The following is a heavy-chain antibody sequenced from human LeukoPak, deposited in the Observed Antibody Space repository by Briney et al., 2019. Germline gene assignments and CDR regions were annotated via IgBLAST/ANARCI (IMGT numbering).Heavy chain of an antibody. CDR1: GFTFSTYN. CDR2: ITSGGGYT. J-gene: IGHJ4*02. D-gene: IGHD3-9*01. V-gene: IGHV3-21*06. CDR3: ARGHYDVLTSSYKWTPDY. Sequence: PGGSLRLSCAASGFTFSTYNMNWVRQAPGKGLEWGSSITSGGGYTYYSDSVKGRFTNSRDNATNSLSLRLDSLRAEDTAVYYCARGHYDVLTSSYKWTPDYWGQGTLVTVSS.